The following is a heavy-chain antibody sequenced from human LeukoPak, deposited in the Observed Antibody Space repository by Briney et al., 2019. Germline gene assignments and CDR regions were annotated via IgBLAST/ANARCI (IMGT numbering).Heavy chain of an antibody. V-gene: IGHV5-51*01. CDR2: IYPGDSDT. D-gene: IGHD2-15*01. J-gene: IGHJ3*02. Sequence: NHGESLKISCKGSGYSFISYWIGWVRQMPGKGLEWMGIIYPGDSDTRYSPSFQGQVTISADKSISTAYLQWSSLKASDTAIYYCARGNGDIVVVVAATDAFDIWGQGTMVTVSS. CDR3: ARGNGDIVVVVAATDAFDI. CDR1: GYSFISYW.